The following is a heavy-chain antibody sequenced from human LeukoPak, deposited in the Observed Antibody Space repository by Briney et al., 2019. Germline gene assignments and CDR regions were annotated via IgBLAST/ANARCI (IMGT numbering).Heavy chain of an antibody. Sequence: GGSLRLSCAASGFAFSGYVMYWVRQAPGKGLEWVSAISTSGGDTIYTDSVKDRFTISRDNSKNTLYLQMHSLRAEDTAIYYCAKGGNYAPLDYWGQGALVTVSS. CDR1: GFAFSGYV. CDR2: ISTSGGDT. D-gene: IGHD1-7*01. CDR3: AKGGNYAPLDY. V-gene: IGHV3-23*01. J-gene: IGHJ4*02.